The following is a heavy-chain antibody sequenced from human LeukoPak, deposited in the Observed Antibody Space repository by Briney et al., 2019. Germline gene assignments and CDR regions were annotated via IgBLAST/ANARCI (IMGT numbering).Heavy chain of an antibody. J-gene: IGHJ4*02. CDR1: GFTFSSYW. Sequence: GGSLRLSCTASGFTFSSYWMHWVRQAPGKGLVWVSHINTDGSSTSYADSVKGRFTISRDNAKNTLSLQMNSLRVEDAALYYCARGGSLVPVAMVDWGQGTLVTVSS. V-gene: IGHV3-74*01. CDR2: INTDGSST. CDR3: ARGGSLVPVAMVD. D-gene: IGHD2-2*01.